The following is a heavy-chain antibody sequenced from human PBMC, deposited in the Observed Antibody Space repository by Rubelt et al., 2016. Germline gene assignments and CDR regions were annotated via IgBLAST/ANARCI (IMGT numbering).Heavy chain of an antibody. D-gene: IGHD3-22*01. CDR2: IYYSGST. V-gene: IGHV4-59*07. Sequence: QVQLQQWGAGVLKTSATLSLTCTVSGDSISRYYLSWIRQPPGERLAWLGSIYYSGSTNYKPSLKSRVTISLDTSKNQFPRELGSVTARDTAVCYWASGGYYDGSGGVYWGQGTLVTVSS. CDR3: ASGGYYDGSGGVY. J-gene: IGHJ4*02. CDR1: GDSISRYY.